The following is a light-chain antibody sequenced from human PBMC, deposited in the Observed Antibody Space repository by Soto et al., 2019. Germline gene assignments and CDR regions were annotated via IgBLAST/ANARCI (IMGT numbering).Light chain of an antibody. CDR3: SSYAGYNNLL. Sequence: QYVMTQPPSASGSTGHSVTISCTGTSSDIGIYNYVSWYQQYPGKAPKLMIYEVSKRPSGVPDRFSGSKSGNTASLTVSGLQAEYEADYHCSSYAGYNNLLFGGGTKLTVL. J-gene: IGLJ2*01. V-gene: IGLV2-8*01. CDR1: SSDIGIYNY. CDR2: EVS.